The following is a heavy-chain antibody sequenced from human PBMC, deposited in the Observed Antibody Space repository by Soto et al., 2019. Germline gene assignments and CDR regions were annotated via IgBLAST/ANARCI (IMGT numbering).Heavy chain of an antibody. D-gene: IGHD2-8*01. V-gene: IGHV1-3*01. J-gene: IGHJ4*02. CDR1: GYTFTSYA. Sequence: ASVKVSCKASGYTFTSYAMYWVRQAPGQRLEWMGWINAGNGNTEHSQKFQGRVTITRDTSASTVDMELSGLKSEDTAVYYCARDRCSNGVCNRGSLDYWGQGTLVTVSS. CDR3: ARDRCSNGVCNRGSLDY. CDR2: INAGNGNT.